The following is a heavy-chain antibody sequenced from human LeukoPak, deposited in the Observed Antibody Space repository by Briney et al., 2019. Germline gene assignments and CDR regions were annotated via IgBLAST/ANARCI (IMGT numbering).Heavy chain of an antibody. CDR1: GFTFRTYW. D-gene: IGHD1-26*01. J-gene: IGHJ4*02. CDR3: GRDLGGRSGY. V-gene: IGHV3-74*01. Sequence: GGSLRLSCAVSGFTFRTYWIHWVRQVPGEGLVWVSRINEDGSITNYADSVKGRFSISRDNAKDTLYLQMNSLRAEDTAVYYCGRDLGGRSGYWGQGTLVTVSS. CDR2: INEDGSIT.